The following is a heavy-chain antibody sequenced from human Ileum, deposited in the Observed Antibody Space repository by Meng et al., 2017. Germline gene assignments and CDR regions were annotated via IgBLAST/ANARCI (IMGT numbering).Heavy chain of an antibody. J-gene: IGHJ2*01. V-gene: IGHV4-39*07. D-gene: IGHD6-19*01. CDR1: GGSISNTNYY. CDR3: ARGGAVAGVWWYFDL. CDR2: MSYSGST. Sequence: QLALTGSGPGLGNPSEPLSLTCTVSGGSISNTNYYWAWIRQPPGKGLEWIGRMSYSGSTYFNPSLKSRVAISVDTSNNQVSLKLSFVTAADTAVYYCARGGAVAGVWWYFDLWGRGTLVTVSS.